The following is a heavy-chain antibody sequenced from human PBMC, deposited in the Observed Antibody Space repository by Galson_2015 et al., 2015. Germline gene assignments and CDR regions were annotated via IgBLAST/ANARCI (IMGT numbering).Heavy chain of an antibody. CDR1: GSSFSSYW. CDR2: INNDGSGT. D-gene: IGHD1-26*01. J-gene: IGHJ6*02. V-gene: IGHV3-74*01. Sequence: SLRLSCAASGSSFSSYWMHWVRQVPGKGLVWVSHINNDGSGTGYADSVKGRFTISRDNAKNTLYLQMNSLRSEDTAVYYCARDLWAIDFYYGMDVWGQGTTVTVSS. CDR3: ARDLWAIDFYYGMDV.